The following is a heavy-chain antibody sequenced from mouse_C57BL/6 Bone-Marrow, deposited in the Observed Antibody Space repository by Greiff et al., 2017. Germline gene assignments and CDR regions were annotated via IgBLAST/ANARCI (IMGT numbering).Heavy chain of an antibody. D-gene: IGHD1-1*01. CDR2: IYPRSGNT. Sequence: QVQLQQSGAELARPGASVKLSCKASGYTFTSYGISWVKQRTGQGLEWIGEIYPRSGNTYYNEKFKGKATLTADKSSSTAYIEIRSRTSEDSAVYFCARAYYCGSSFWFAYWGQGTLVTVSA. CDR1: GYTFTSYG. J-gene: IGHJ3*01. CDR3: ARAYYCGSSFWFAY. V-gene: IGHV1-81*01.